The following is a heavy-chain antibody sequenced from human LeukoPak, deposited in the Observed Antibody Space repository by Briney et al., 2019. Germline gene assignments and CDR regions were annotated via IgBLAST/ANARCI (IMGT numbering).Heavy chain of an antibody. V-gene: IGHV3-74*01. D-gene: IGHD6-13*01. J-gene: IGHJ4*02. CDR2: ITNDGSST. Sequence: GGSLRLSCAASGLTFSSHWMHWVRQAPGKGLVWVSRITNDGSSTTYADSVKGRFTISRDNSKNTLYLQMNSLRAEDTAVYYCARAPKDSSSWYSGGFDYWGQGTLVTVSS. CDR3: ARAPKDSSSWYSGGFDY. CDR1: GLTFSSHW.